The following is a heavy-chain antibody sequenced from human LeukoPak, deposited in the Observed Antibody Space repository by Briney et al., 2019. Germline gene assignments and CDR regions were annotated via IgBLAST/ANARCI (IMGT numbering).Heavy chain of an antibody. CDR1: GFTFSSYA. D-gene: IGHD4-23*01. J-gene: IGHJ4*02. CDR3: ASTVVIPNYFDY. V-gene: IGHV1-46*01. CDR2: INPSGGST. Sequence: GGSLRLSCAASGFTFSSYAMHWVRQAPGQGLEWMGIINPSGGSTSYAQKFQGRVTMTRDTSTSTVYMELSSLRSEDTAVYYCASTVVIPNYFDYWGQGTLVTVSS.